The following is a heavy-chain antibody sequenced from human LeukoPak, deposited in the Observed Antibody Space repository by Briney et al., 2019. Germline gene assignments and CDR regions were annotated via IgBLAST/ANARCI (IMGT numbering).Heavy chain of an antibody. J-gene: IGHJ3*02. Sequence: SETLSLTCTVSGASISSSDYYWGWIRQPPGKGLEWIGSIYYSGTTYYNPPLKSRVSISEDTSKNQFSLKLSSVTAANHYGPYDAFDIWGQGTMVTVSS. V-gene: IGHV4-39*01. CDR1: GASISSSDYY. CDR3: AFDI. CDR2: IYYSGTT. D-gene: IGHD3-10*01.